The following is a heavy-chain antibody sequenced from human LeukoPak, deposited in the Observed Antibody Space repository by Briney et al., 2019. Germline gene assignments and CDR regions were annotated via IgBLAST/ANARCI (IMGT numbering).Heavy chain of an antibody. D-gene: IGHD3-22*01. V-gene: IGHV3-64*01. J-gene: IGHJ6*02. CDR2: ISSNGGST. CDR3: ARARDSSGLYSV. Sequence: PGRSLRLSCAASGFTFSSYAMHWVRQAPGKGLEYVSAISSNGGSTYYANSVKGRFTISRDNSKNTLYLQMGSLRADDMAVYYCARARDSSGLYSVWGQGTTVTVSS. CDR1: GFTFSSYA.